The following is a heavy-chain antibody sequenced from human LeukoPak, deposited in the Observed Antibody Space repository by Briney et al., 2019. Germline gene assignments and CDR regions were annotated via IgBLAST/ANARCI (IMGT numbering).Heavy chain of an antibody. CDR3: ARKRDDGDYHIDY. Sequence: PSQTLSLTCTVSGGSISSADYYWSWFRQSPGTGLEWIGYICYNGITYYNPSLKSRVIISIYTSENQFSLKLTSVTAADTAVYFCARKRDDGDYHIDYWGQGTLVTVSS. CDR1: GGSISSADYY. D-gene: IGHD4-17*01. J-gene: IGHJ4*02. CDR2: ICYNGIT. V-gene: IGHV4-31*03.